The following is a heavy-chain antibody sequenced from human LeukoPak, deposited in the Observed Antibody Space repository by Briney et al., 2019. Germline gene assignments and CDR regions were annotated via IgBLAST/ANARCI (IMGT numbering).Heavy chain of an antibody. D-gene: IGHD6-19*01. CDR2: IYSGGST. CDR3: ARVRYSCGWFCYFDY. CDR1: GFTVSSNY. J-gene: IGHJ4*02. V-gene: IGHV3-53*04. Sequence: GGSLRLSCAASGFTVSSNYMSWVRQAPGKGLEWVSVIYSGGSTYYADSVKGRFTISRHNSKNTLYLQMNSLRAEDTAVYYCARVRYSCGWFCYFDYWGQGTLVTVSS.